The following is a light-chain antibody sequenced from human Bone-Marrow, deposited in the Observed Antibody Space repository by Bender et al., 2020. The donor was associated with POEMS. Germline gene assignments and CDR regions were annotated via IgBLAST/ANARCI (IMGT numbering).Light chain of an antibody. Sequence: QSVVTQPPSLSEAPRQRVTISCSGSSSNIGNHAVNWYQHLPGEAPKLLIYYDDLLTPGVSDRFSSSKSVTSASLGISELQSEDEALYYCSAWDDSLSGWVFGGGTKLTVL. J-gene: IGLJ3*02. CDR2: YDD. V-gene: IGLV1-36*01. CDR3: SAWDDSLSGWV. CDR1: SSNIGNHA.